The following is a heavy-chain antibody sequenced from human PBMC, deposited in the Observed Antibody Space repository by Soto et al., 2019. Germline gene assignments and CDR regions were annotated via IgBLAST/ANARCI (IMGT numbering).Heavy chain of an antibody. V-gene: IGHV4-59*01. CDR2: IYSSGST. D-gene: IGHD6-6*01. J-gene: IGHJ4*02. Sequence: PSETLSLTCTVSGGSRGSYYWSWIRQPPGKGLEWIGYIYSSGSTNSHPSLKSRVTISVDTSKNQFSLKMTSVTAADAAVYYCARGLTGSPIPGEYWGQGTLVTVSS. CDR1: GGSRGSYY. CDR3: ARGLTGSPIPGEY.